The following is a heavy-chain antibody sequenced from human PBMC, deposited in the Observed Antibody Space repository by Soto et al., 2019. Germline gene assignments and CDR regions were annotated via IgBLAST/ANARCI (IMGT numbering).Heavy chain of an antibody. D-gene: IGHD3-10*01. CDR2: ISAYNGNT. J-gene: IGHJ6*02. CDR1: GYTFTSYG. V-gene: IGHV1-18*01. Sequence: ASVKVSCKAAGYTFTSYGISWVRQAPGQGLEWMGWISAYNGNTNYAQKLQGRVTITTDTSTSTAYMELRSLRSDDTAVYYCARDGVLGRTYYCYYCMDVWGQGTTVTVS. CDR3: ARDGVLGRTYYCYYCMDV.